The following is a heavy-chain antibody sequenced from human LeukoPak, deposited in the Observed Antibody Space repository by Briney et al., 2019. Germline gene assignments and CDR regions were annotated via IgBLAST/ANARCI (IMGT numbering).Heavy chain of an antibody. CDR1: GFTFSSYW. D-gene: IGHD6-19*01. V-gene: IGHV3-7*01. J-gene: IGHJ4*02. CDR3: ARDQGSSGWLNFDY. Sequence: GGSLRLSCAASGFTFSSYWMSWVRQAPGKGLKWVANIKQDGSEKYYVDSVKGRFTISRDNAKNSLYLQMNSLRAEDTAVYYCARDQGSSGWLNFDYWGQGTLVTVSS. CDR2: IKQDGSEK.